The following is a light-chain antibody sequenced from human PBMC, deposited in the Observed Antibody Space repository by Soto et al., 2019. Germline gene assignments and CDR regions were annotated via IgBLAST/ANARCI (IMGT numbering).Light chain of an antibody. CDR2: RAS. J-gene: IGKJ4*01. CDR1: QSINSN. V-gene: IGKV3-15*01. Sequence: IVMTQSAATLAVSPGERATLSCRASQSINSNLAWYQQKPGQAPRLLMFRASIRATGFPARFSGSGSGTEFNITISSLQSEDSAIYYCQQYNNWPRATFGGGTKVDIK. CDR3: QQYNNWPRAT.